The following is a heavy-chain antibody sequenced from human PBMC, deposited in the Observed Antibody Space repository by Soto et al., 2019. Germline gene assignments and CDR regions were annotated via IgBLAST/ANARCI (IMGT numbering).Heavy chain of an antibody. D-gene: IGHD6-13*01. CDR1: GGSFSGYY. V-gene: IGHV4-34*01. J-gene: IGHJ6*03. Sequence: SETLSLTCAVYGGSFSGYYWSWIRQPPGKGLEWIGEINHSGSTNYNPSLKSRVTISIDTSKSQFSLKLSSVTAADTAVYYFGRGKSSTWSYYYNRDVWGKGTRVTVPS. CDR2: INHSGST. CDR3: GRGKSSTWSYYYNRDV.